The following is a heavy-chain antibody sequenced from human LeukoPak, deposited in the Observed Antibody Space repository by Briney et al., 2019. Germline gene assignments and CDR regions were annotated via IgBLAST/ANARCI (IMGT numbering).Heavy chain of an antibody. D-gene: IGHD3-9*01. J-gene: IGHJ4*02. V-gene: IGHV4-34*01. CDR2: INHSGST. CDR3: ARDAVLRYFDPQPYYFDY. CDR1: GGSFSGYY. Sequence: PSETLPLTCAVYGGSFSGYYWSWIRQPPGKGLEWIGEINHSGSTNYNPSLKSRVTISVDTSKNQFSLKLSSVTAADTAVYYCARDAVLRYFDPQPYYFDYWGQGTLVTVSS.